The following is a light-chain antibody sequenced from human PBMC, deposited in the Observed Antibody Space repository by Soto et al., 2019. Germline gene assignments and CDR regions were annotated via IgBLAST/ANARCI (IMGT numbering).Light chain of an antibody. CDR2: EVS. CDR3: SSYTSSNTWV. V-gene: IGLV2-14*01. Sequence: QSALTQPASVSGSHGQSITISCTGTSSDVGDYSYVSWYQQHPGKAPKLMIYEVSNRPSGVSNRFSGSKSGNTASLTISGLQAEDEADYYCSSYTSSNTWVFGGGTKLTVL. J-gene: IGLJ3*02. CDR1: SSDVGDYSY.